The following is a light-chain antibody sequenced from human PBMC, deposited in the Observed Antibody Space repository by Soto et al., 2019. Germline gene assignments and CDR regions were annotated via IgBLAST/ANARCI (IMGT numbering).Light chain of an antibody. V-gene: IGKV3-11*01. Sequence: EIVLTQSPATLSLSPGERATLSCRASQSVSSYLAWYQQKPGQAPRLLIYDASNRATGIPARFSGSGSGNDFALTISSLEPEDFAVYYCQQRSNWPWTFGQGTKVEIK. CDR3: QQRSNWPWT. J-gene: IGKJ1*01. CDR1: QSVSSY. CDR2: DAS.